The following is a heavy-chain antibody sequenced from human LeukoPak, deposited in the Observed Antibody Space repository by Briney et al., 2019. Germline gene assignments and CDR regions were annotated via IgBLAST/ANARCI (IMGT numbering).Heavy chain of an antibody. CDR3: AKLTEYCSSTSCYYYYYMDV. CDR2: ISGSGANT. J-gene: IGHJ6*03. V-gene: IGHV3-23*01. Sequence: PGGSLRLSCAASGFTFSSYGMSWVRQAPGKGLGWVSAISGSGANTYYADSVEGRFTISRDNSKSTLYLQMISLRAEDTAVYYCAKLTEYCSSTSCYYYYYMDVWGKGTTVAISS. CDR1: GFTFSSYG. D-gene: IGHD2-2*01.